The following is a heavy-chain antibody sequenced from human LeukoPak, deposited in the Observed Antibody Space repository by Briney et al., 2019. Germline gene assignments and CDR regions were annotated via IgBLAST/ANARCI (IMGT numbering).Heavy chain of an antibody. CDR3: TRSWIQLWTPDFDH. CDR1: GYTFSGHY. V-gene: IGHV1-2*06. J-gene: IGHJ4*02. Sequence: ASVKVSCKASGYTFSGHYLHWVRQAPGQGLEWMGRINPNSGGTKYAQKFQNRVTMTSDTSISTAYMELNGLRSDDTAIYYCTRSWIQLWTPDFDHWGQGTLVTVSS. CDR2: INPNSGGT. D-gene: IGHD5-18*01.